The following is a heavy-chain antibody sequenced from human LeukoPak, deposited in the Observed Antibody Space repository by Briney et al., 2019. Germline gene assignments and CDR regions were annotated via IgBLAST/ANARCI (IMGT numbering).Heavy chain of an antibody. CDR1: GFTFSSYA. D-gene: IGHD6-19*01. Sequence: PGGSLRPSCAASGFTFSSYAMSWVRQAPGKGLEWVSAISGSGGSTYYADSVRGRLIISRDNSKNTLYLQLSSLRAEDTAVYYCAQGFSSGWYPYWGQGSLVSVSS. CDR3: AQGFSSGWYPY. CDR2: ISGSGGST. J-gene: IGHJ4*02. V-gene: IGHV3-23*01.